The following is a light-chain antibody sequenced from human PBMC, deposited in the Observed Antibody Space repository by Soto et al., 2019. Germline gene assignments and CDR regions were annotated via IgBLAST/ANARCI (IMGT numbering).Light chain of an antibody. CDR3: ATWDDSLNAWV. CDR1: SSNIGRNT. V-gene: IGLV1-44*01. CDR2: SND. Sequence: QPVLTQPPSASGTPGQRVTISCYGTSSNIGRNTTSWYQHLPGTAPKLLIYSNDQRPSGVPDRFSGSKSGTSASLAISGLQSEDEAHYYCATWDDSLNAWVFGGGTKLTVL. J-gene: IGLJ3*02.